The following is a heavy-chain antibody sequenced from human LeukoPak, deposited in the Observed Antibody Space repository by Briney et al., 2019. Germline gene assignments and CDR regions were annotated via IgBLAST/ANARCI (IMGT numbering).Heavy chain of an antibody. J-gene: IGHJ4*02. D-gene: IGHD1-26*01. V-gene: IGHV4-34*01. CDR3: ARAQWELLYDY. Sequence: SETLSLTCAVYGGSFSGYYWSWIRQPPGKGLEWTGEINHSGSTNYNPSLKSRVTISVDTSKNQFSLKLSSVTAADTAVYYCARAQWELLYDYWGQGTLVTVSS. CDR2: INHSGST. CDR1: GGSFSGYY.